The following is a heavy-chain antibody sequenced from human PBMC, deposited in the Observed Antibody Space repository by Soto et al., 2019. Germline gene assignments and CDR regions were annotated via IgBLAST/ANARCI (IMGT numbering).Heavy chain of an antibody. Sequence: GGSLRLTCAASEIVFTHFPLTFERRAPGKGLEWLAAVSGGGKSTYYADSVNGRVTISRDNSRNTVSLQLTSLRVDDTAVYFCFKATSFYFDNSALLFCWGRGTLVTVSS. CDR3: FKATSFYFDNSALLFC. CDR2: VSGGGKST. J-gene: IGHJ4*02. CDR1: EIVFTHFP. V-gene: IGHV3-23*01. D-gene: IGHD3-22*01.